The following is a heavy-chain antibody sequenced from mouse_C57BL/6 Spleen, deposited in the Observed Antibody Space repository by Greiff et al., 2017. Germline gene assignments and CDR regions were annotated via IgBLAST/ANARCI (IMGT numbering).Heavy chain of an antibody. CDR2: INPSTGGT. J-gene: IGHJ4*01. Sequence: VQLQQSGPELVKPGASVKISCKASGYSFTGYYMNWVKQSPEKSLEWIGEINPSTGGTTYNQKFKAKATLTVDKSSSTAYMQLKSLTSEDSAVYYCARTGTGPYYAMDYWGQGTSVTVSS. CDR1: GYSFTGYY. V-gene: IGHV1-42*01. CDR3: ARTGTGPYYAMDY. D-gene: IGHD4-1*01.